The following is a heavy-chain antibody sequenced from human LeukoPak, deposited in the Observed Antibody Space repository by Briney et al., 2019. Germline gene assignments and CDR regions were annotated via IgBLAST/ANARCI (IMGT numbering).Heavy chain of an antibody. D-gene: IGHD3-22*01. Sequence: GRSLRLSCAASGFTFSSYAMHWVRQAPGKGLEWVAVISYDGSNKYYADSAKGRFTISRDNSKNTLYLQMNSLRAEDTAVYYCARDNIGLGPSGYGSLDYWGQGTLVTVSS. CDR2: ISYDGSNK. J-gene: IGHJ4*02. V-gene: IGHV3-30-3*01. CDR1: GFTFSSYA. CDR3: ARDNIGLGPSGYGSLDY.